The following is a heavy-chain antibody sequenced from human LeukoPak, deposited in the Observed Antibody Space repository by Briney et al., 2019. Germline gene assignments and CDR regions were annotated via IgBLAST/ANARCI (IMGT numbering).Heavy chain of an antibody. CDR2: IYYSGST. J-gene: IGHJ3*02. V-gene: IGHV4-30-4*01. Sequence: SETLSLTCTVSGGSISSGDYYWSWIRQPPGKGLEWIGYIYYSGSTYYNPSLKSQVTISVDTSKNQFSLKLSSVTAADTAVYYCARAPLMDAFDIWGQGTMVTVSS. CDR1: GGSISSGDYY. CDR3: ARAPLMDAFDI. D-gene: IGHD3-16*01.